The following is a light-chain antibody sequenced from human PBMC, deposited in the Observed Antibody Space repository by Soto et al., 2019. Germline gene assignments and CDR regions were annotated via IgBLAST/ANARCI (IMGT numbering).Light chain of an antibody. CDR1: QSVSSS. V-gene: IGKV3-11*01. Sequence: EIVLTQSPATLSVFPGEKATLSCGASQSVSSSLAWYQQKPGQAPRLLIYDVSDRATGIPARFSGSGSGTDFSLTISSLEPEDFAVYYCQQRSNWLIFGGGTKVEIK. CDR3: QQRSNWLI. CDR2: DVS. J-gene: IGKJ4*01.